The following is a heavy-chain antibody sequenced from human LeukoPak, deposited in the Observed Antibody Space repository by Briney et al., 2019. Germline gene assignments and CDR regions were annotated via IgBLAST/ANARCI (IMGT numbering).Heavy chain of an antibody. Sequence: PSETLSLTCTVSGGSISSSTYYWGWIRQPPGKGLEWIGTIHYSGSTYYNPSLNSRVTISVDTSKNQFSLKLSSVTAADTSLYYCARLGGWHDPLGYWGRGTLVTVSS. V-gene: IGHV4-39*01. CDR3: ARLGGWHDPLGY. J-gene: IGHJ4*02. CDR1: GGSISSSTYY. CDR2: IHYSGST. D-gene: IGHD3-16*01.